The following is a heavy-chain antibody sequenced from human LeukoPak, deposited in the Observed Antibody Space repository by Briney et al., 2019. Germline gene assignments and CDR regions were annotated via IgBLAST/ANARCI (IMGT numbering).Heavy chain of an antibody. CDR2: ISYDGSNK. CDR1: GFTFSSYA. CDR3: AREDFDY. V-gene: IGHV3-30-3*01. Sequence: GGSLRLSCAASGFTFSSYAMHWVRQAPGKGLEWVAVISYDGSNKYYADSVKGRFTISRDNSKNTLYLQMNSLRAEDTAVYYCAREDFDYWGQGTLVTVSS. J-gene: IGHJ4*02.